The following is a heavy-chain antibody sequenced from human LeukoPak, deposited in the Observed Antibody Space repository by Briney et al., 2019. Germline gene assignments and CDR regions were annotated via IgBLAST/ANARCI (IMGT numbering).Heavy chain of an antibody. CDR3: AKQFATMEPDEIDY. CDR1: GFTFSSYG. CDR2: IRYDGSNK. V-gene: IGHV3-30*02. J-gene: IGHJ4*02. D-gene: IGHD1-14*01. Sequence: GGSLRLSCAASGFTFSSYGMHWVRQAPGKGLEWVAFIRYDGSNKYYADSVKGRFTISRDNSKDTLYLQMNSLRAEDTAVYYCAKQFATMEPDEIDYWGQGTLVTVSS.